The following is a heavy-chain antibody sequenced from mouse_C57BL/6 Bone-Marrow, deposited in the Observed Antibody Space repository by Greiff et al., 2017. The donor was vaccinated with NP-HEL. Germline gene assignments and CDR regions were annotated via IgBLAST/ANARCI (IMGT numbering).Heavy chain of an antibody. CDR1: GFTFSSYA. CDR3: TRRDDYDWYFDV. J-gene: IGHJ1*03. D-gene: IGHD2-4*01. CDR2: ISSGGDYT. V-gene: IGHV5-9-1*02. Sequence: EVHLVESGEGLVKPGGSLKLSCAASGFTFSSYAMSWVRQTPEKRLEWVAYISSGGDYTYYAETVKGRSTFPRDNARNTLYLQLSSLTSEDTAMDYCTRRDDYDWYFDVGGTGTTVTVSA.